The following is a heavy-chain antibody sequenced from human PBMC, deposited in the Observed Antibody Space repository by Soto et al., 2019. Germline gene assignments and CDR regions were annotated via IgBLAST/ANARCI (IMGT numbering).Heavy chain of an antibody. CDR2: IYHSGST. Sequence: PSETLSLTCAVSGGSISSSNWWSWVRQPPGKGLEWIGEIYHSGSTNYNPSLKSRVTISVDKSKNQFSLKLSSVTAADTAVYYCATYFGALGYFQHWGQGTLVTVSS. CDR1: GGSISSSNW. CDR3: ATYFGALGYFQH. V-gene: IGHV4-4*02. D-gene: IGHD1-26*01. J-gene: IGHJ1*01.